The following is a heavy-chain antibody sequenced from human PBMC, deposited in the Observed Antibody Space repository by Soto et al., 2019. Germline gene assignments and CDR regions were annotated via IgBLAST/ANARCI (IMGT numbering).Heavy chain of an antibody. V-gene: IGHV3-11*01. CDR3: AGDPYYYGSAF. Sequence: QVQLVESGGGLVEPGGSLRLSCAASGFRFSDHYMTWIRQASGKGLEWVSKISGGGTTMYYADSVKGRFTVSRDNAKNSLYLQMNSLRAEDTAVYYCAGDPYYYGSAFWGQGTLVTVSS. CDR1: GFRFSDHY. CDR2: ISGGGTTM. D-gene: IGHD3-10*01. J-gene: IGHJ4*02.